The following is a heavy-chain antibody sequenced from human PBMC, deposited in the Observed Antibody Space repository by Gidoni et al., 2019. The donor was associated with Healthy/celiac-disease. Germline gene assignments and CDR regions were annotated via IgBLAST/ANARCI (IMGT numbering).Heavy chain of an antibody. D-gene: IGHD2-2*01. J-gene: IGHJ4*02. V-gene: IGHV3-30*02. CDR1: GFTFSSYG. Sequence: QVQLVESGGGVVQPGGSLRLSCAASGFTFSSYGMHWVRQAPGKGLEWVAFIRYDGSNKYYADSVKGRFTISRDNSKNTLYLQMNSLRAEDTAVYYCAKDQSPIVVVPAPYYWGQGTLVTVSS. CDR3: AKDQSPIVVVPAPYY. CDR2: IRYDGSNK.